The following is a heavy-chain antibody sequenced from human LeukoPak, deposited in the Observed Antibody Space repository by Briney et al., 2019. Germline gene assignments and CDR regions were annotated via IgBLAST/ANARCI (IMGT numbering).Heavy chain of an antibody. CDR3: ARTRTTVAPYFDY. CDR1: GFTFSSYR. V-gene: IGHV3-48*02. J-gene: IGHJ4*02. Sequence: PGGSLRLSCAASGFTFSSYRMNWVRQAPGKGLEWVSYISSSSSTIYYADSVKGRFTISRDNAKNSLYLQMNSLRDEDTAVYYCARTRTTVAPYFDYWGQGTLVTVSS. D-gene: IGHD4-23*01. CDR2: ISSSSSTI.